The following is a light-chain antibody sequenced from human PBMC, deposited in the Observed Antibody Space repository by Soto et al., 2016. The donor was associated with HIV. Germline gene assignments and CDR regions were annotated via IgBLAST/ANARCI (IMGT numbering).Light chain of an antibody. Sequence: DIQMTQSPSSLSASVGDRVTITCRASQDIGNDLGWYQQGPGKAPTRLIYYASTLETGAPSRFSGSGSGTEFTLTISSLQPEDFATYYCLQHKSYPLSFGGGPRWGPN. CDR3: LQHKSYPLS. V-gene: IGKV1-17*01. CDR2: YAS. J-gene: IGKJ4*01. CDR1: QDIGND.